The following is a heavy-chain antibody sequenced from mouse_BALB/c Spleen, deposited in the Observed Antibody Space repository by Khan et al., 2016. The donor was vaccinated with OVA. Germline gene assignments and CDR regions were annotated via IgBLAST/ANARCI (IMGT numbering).Heavy chain of an antibody. J-gene: IGHJ1*01. Sequence: EVQLQESGPGLVKPSQTVSLTCTVTGISITTGNYRWSWIRQFPGNKLEWIGNIYYSGTITYNPSLPSRTTITRDTSKSQFFLEMNSLTAEDTATYFCARDYGSLYWYFDVWGAGTTVTVSS. CDR3: ARDYGSLYWYFDV. D-gene: IGHD1-1*01. V-gene: IGHV3-5*02. CDR1: GISITTGNYR. CDR2: IYYSGTI.